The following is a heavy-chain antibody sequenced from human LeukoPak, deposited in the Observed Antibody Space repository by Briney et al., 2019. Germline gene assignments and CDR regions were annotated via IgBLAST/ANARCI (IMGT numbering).Heavy chain of an antibody. CDR3: ATYWSGGSCYGY. V-gene: IGHV4-59*01. CDR2: IYYSGST. J-gene: IGHJ4*02. D-gene: IGHD2-15*01. Sequence: SETLSLTCTVSGGSISSYYWSWIRQPPGKGLEWIGYIYYSGSTNYNPSLKSRVTISVDTSKNQFSLKLSSVTAADTAVYYCATYWSGGSCYGYWGQGTLVTVSS. CDR1: GGSISSYY.